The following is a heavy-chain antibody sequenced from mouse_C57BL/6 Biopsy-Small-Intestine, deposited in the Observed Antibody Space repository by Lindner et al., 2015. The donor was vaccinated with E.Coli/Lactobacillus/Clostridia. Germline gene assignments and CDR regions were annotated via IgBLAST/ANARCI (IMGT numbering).Heavy chain of an antibody. V-gene: IGHV1-64*01. D-gene: IGHD1-1*02. CDR1: GYTFIGYY. Sequence: SVKVSCKASGYTFIGYYMHWVRQAPGQGLEWMGWINPESGGTNYPQKFQGRVTMTRDTSIKTAYMELSGLRSDDTAVYYCARLGGHFGLDVWGQGTTVTVSS. CDR2: INPESGGT. CDR3: ARLGGHFGLDV. J-gene: IGHJ1*01.